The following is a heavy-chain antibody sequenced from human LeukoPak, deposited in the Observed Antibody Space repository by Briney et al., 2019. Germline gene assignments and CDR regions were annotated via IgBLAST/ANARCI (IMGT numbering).Heavy chain of an antibody. D-gene: IGHD5-18*01. CDR2: IFYSGST. Sequence: SETLSLTCTVSGGSISTSNYYWGWIRQPPGKGLEWIGNIFYSGSTYYSPSLKSRVTISLDTSRNQFSLKLTSVTAADTAVYYCARLRGYSYGLIDYWGQGTLLTVSS. V-gene: IGHV4-39*07. J-gene: IGHJ4*02. CDR1: GGSISTSNYY. CDR3: ARLRGYSYGLIDY.